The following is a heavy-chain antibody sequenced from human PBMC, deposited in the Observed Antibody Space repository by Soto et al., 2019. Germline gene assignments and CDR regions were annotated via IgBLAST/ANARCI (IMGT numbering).Heavy chain of an antibody. CDR1: GYTFTSYY. Sequence: GASVKVSCKASGYTFTSYYMHWVRQAPGQGLEWMGIINPSGDNTDYAQKFQGRVTMTRDTSTSTVYLELSSLRSEDTAAYYCARRAKDRAAALIIRRAGMEAWGQGTTGTVS. CDR2: INPSGDNT. CDR3: ARRAKDRAAALIIRRAGMEA. J-gene: IGHJ6*02. V-gene: IGHV1-46*01. D-gene: IGHD6-13*01.